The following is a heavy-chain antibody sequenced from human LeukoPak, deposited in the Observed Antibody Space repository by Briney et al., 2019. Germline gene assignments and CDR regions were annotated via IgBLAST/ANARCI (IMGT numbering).Heavy chain of an antibody. D-gene: IGHD3-10*01. J-gene: IGHJ4*02. Sequence: SGGSLRLSCAASGFTFSSYAMSWVRQAPGKGLEWVSAISGSGGSTYYADSVKGRFTISGDNSKNTLYLQMNSLRAEDTAVYYCAKDRDYGSGSYCFDYWGQRTLVTVSS. V-gene: IGHV3-23*01. CDR3: AKDRDYGSGSYCFDY. CDR1: GFTFSSYA. CDR2: ISGSGGST.